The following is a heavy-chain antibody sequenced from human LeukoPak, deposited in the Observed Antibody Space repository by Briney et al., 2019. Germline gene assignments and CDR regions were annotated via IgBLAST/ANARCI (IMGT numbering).Heavy chain of an antibody. CDR2: IWYDGSNK. CDR1: GFTVSSNY. D-gene: IGHD6-13*01. J-gene: IGHJ4*02. V-gene: IGHV3-33*08. Sequence: GGSLRLSCAASGFTVSSNYMSWVRQAPGKGLEWMAVIWYDGSNKYYADSVKGRFTISRDNSKNTLYLQMNSLRAEDTAVYYCASLTTGSSSWYYFDYWGQGTLVTVSS. CDR3: ASLTTGSSSWYYFDY.